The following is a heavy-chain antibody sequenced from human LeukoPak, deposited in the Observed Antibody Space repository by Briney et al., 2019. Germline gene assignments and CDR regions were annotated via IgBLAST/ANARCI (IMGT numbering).Heavy chain of an antibody. J-gene: IGHJ6*02. D-gene: IGHD3-3*01. V-gene: IGHV3-30-3*01. CDR1: GFTFSSYA. Sequence: GGSLRLSCAASGFTFSSYAMRWVRQAPGKGLEWLAVISYDGSNKYYADSVKGRFTISRDNSKNTLYLQMNSLRAEDTAVYYCARTLYDFWSGYSPYYYYGMDVWGQGTTVTVSS. CDR2: ISYDGSNK. CDR3: ARTLYDFWSGYSPYYYYGMDV.